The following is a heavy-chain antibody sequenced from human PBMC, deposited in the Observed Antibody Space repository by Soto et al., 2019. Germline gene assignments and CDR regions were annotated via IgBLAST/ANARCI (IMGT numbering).Heavy chain of an antibody. D-gene: IGHD6-13*01. J-gene: IGHJ4*02. CDR1: GGSISSGDYY. CDR3: ARDLGYSSSWYVGFDY. V-gene: IGHV4-30-4*01. Sequence: TLSLTCTVSGGSISSGDYYWSWIRQPPGKGLEWIGYIYYSGSTYYNPSLKSRVTISVDTSKNQFSLKLSSVTAADTAVYYCARDLGYSSSWYVGFDYWGQGTLVTVSS. CDR2: IYYSGST.